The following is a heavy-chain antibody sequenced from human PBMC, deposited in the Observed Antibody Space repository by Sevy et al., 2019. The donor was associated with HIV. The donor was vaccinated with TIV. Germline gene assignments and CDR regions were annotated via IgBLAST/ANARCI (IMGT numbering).Heavy chain of an antibody. Sequence: SETLSLTCTVSGGSISSYYWSWIRQPPGKGLEWIGYIYYSGSTNYNPPLKSRVTISVDTSKNQFSLKLSSVTAADTAVYYCARVTGYYYYYMDVWGKGTTVNVSS. CDR1: GGSISSYY. CDR3: ARVTGYYYYYMDV. D-gene: IGHD3-9*01. V-gene: IGHV4-59*01. J-gene: IGHJ6*03. CDR2: IYYSGST.